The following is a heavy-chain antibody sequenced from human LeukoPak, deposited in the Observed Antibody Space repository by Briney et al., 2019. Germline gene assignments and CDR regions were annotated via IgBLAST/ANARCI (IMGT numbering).Heavy chain of an antibody. CDR3: VKDRASLPGATTGFDY. D-gene: IGHD1-26*01. J-gene: IGHJ4*02. CDR1: GFTFDDYA. CDR2: INWNSARI. Sequence: PGGSLRPSCAASGFTFDDYAMHWVRQGPGKGLEWVSGINWNSARIVYADSVKGRFTISRDNAKNSLFLEMNSLRPEDGALYYCVKDRASLPGATTGFDYWGQGTLVTVSS. V-gene: IGHV3-9*01.